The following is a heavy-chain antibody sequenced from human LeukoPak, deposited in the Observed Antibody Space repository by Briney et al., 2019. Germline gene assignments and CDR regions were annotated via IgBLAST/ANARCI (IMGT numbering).Heavy chain of an antibody. V-gene: IGHV3-23*01. CDR2: ISGSGGST. CDR1: GFTFSSYA. D-gene: IGHD3-10*01. Sequence: PGGSLRLSCAASGFTFSSYAMSWVRQAPGKGLEWVSAISGSGGSTYYADSVKGRFTISRDNSKNTLYLQMNSLRAEDTAVYYCAEDQGRSSRHYGSGSPFDYWGQGTLVTVSS. J-gene: IGHJ4*02. CDR3: AEDQGRSSRHYGSGSPFDY.